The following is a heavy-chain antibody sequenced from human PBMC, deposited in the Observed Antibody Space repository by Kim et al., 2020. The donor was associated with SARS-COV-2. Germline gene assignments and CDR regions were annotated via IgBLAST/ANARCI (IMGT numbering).Heavy chain of an antibody. V-gene: IGHV3-48*03. D-gene: IGHD6-19*01. CDR1: GFTFSSYE. CDR3: ARGYSSGWGVTY. J-gene: IGHJ4*02. Sequence: GGSLRLSCAASGFTFSSYEMNWVCQAPGKGLEWVSYISSRGITIYYADSVKGRFTISRDNAKNSLYLQMNSLRAEDTAIYYCARGYSSGWGVTYWGQGTLVTVSS. CDR2: ISSRGITI.